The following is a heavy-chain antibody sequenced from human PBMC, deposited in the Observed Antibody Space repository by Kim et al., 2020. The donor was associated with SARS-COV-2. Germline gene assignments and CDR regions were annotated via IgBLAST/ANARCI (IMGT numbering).Heavy chain of an antibody. CDR3: ARVRYYFDSSGLYAFDI. J-gene: IGHJ3*02. CDR2: ISTSGSSI. CDR1: GFTFSSYS. Sequence: GGSLRLSCAASGFTFSSYSMNWVRQAPGRGLEWISDISTSGSSIYYADSVKGRFTISRDNAKNSVYLQMNSLRDEDTAVYYCARVRYYFDSSGLYAFDIWGQGTMVTVSS. D-gene: IGHD3-22*01. V-gene: IGHV3-48*02.